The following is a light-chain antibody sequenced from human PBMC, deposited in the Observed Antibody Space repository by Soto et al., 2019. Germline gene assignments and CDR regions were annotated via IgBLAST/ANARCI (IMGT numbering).Light chain of an antibody. Sequence: QSVLTQPPSASGTPGQRVTISCSGSSSNIGSNPVNWYQQLPGTAPKLLIYSTNQRPSRVPDRFSGSKSGTSASLAISGLQSEDQADYYCASWDDSLNAVVFGGGTKLTVL. V-gene: IGLV1-44*01. CDR3: ASWDDSLNAVV. J-gene: IGLJ2*01. CDR2: STN. CDR1: SSNIGSNP.